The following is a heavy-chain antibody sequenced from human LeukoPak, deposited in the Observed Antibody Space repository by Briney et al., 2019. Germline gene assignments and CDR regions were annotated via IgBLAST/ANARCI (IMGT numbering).Heavy chain of an antibody. CDR2: ISGSGGST. V-gene: IGHV3-23*01. CDR3: AKVNGYEDYYYGMDV. D-gene: IGHD5-12*01. CDR1: GFTFSSYA. J-gene: IGHJ6*02. Sequence: GGSLRLSCAASGFTFSSYAMSWVRQAPGKGLEWVSAISGSGGSTYYADSVKGRFTISRDNSKNTLYLQMNSLRAEDTAVYYCAKVNGYEDYYYGMDVWGRGTTVTVSS.